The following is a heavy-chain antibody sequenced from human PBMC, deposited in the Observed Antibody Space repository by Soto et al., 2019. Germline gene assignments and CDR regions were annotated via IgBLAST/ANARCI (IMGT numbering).Heavy chain of an antibody. V-gene: IGHV4-59*11. CDR1: GGSINNRY. CDR3: ARANWYFDY. J-gene: IGHJ4*02. CDR2: IDYTGAT. Sequence: PSETLSLTCTVSGGSINNRYWSWIRQPPGKGLEWIGYIDYTGATNYSPSLASRVTISVDTSKNQFSLKLTSLTAADTAIYYCARANWYFDYWGQGTLVTVSS. D-gene: IGHD7-27*01.